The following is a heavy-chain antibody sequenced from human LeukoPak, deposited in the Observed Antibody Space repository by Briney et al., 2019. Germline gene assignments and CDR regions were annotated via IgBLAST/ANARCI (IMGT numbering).Heavy chain of an antibody. V-gene: IGHV3-30*18. CDR2: ISYDGSNK. CDR1: GFTFSSYG. D-gene: IGHD6-19*01. Sequence: PGRSLRLSCAASGFTFSSYGMHWVRQAPGKGLEWVAVISYDGSNKYYADSVKGRFTISRDNSKNTLYLQMNSLRAEDTAVYYCAKAQVYSSGWYFDYWGQGTLVTVSS. J-gene: IGHJ4*02. CDR3: AKAQVYSSGWYFDY.